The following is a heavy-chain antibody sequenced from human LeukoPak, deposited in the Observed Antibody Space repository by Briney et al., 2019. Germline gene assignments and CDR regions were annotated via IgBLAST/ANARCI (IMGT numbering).Heavy chain of an antibody. CDR2: IKQDGSEK. J-gene: IGHJ4*02. V-gene: IGHV3-7*01. Sequence: GGSLRLSCAASGFTFSSDWMSWVRQAPGKGLEWVANIKQDGSEKHYVDSVKGRFTISRDNAKKSLFLHMNSLRVEDTAVYYCARGSEYTSSTNYYFDYWGQGTLVTVSS. D-gene: IGHD6-6*01. CDR1: GFTFSSDW. CDR3: ARGSEYTSSTNYYFDY.